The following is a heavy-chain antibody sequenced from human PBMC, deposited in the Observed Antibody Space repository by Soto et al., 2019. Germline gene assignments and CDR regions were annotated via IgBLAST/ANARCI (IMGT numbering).Heavy chain of an antibody. Sequence: PSETLSLTCAVYGGSFSGYYWSWIRQPPGKGLEWIGEINHSGSTNYNPSLKSRVTISVDTSKNQFSLKLSSVTAADTAVYYCARGVDCSGGSCYSVRSSWFDPSGEGTLVTLPS. V-gene: IGHV4-34*01. CDR3: ARGVDCSGGSCYSVRSSWFDP. CDR2: INHSGST. CDR1: GGSFSGYY. J-gene: IGHJ5*02. D-gene: IGHD2-15*01.